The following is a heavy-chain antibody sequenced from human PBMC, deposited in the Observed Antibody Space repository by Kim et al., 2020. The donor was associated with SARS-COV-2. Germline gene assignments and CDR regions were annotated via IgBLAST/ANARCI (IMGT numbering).Heavy chain of an antibody. CDR1: GGSISSGSYY. CDR3: ARDSALGYSSSWYEIYYYGMDV. V-gene: IGHV4-61*02. D-gene: IGHD6-13*01. J-gene: IGHJ6*02. Sequence: SETLSLTCTVSGGSISSGSYYWSWIRQPAGKGLEWIGRIYTSGSTNYNPSLKSRVTISVDTSKNQFSLKLSSVTAADTAVYYCARDSALGYSSSWYEIYYYGMDVWGQGTTVTVSS. CDR2: IYTSGST.